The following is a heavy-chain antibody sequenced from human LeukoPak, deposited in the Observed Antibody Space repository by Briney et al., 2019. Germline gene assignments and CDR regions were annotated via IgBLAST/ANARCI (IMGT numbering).Heavy chain of an antibody. CDR2: IYYSGST. V-gene: IGHV4-34*01. CDR1: GGSFSGYY. CDR3: ARAAASGYPDAFDI. D-gene: IGHD3-3*01. J-gene: IGHJ3*02. Sequence: SETLSLTCAVYGGSFSGYYWGWIRQPPGKGLEWIGSIYYSGSTYYNPSLKSRVTISVDTSKNQFSLKLSSATAADTAAYYCARAAASGYPDAFDIWGQGTMVTVSS.